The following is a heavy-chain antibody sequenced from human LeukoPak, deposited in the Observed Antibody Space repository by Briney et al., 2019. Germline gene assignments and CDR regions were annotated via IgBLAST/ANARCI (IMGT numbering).Heavy chain of an antibody. Sequence: SETLSLTSTVSGVSISSSSYYWGWIRQPPGKRLERSGSIYNSGTTYSNPFLKRRVTISVDTSKTQYSRKLSSVTAAETALYYCASALPHYYDSSGNDAFDIWGQGTMVTVSS. CDR2: IYNSGTT. V-gene: IGHV4-39*01. J-gene: IGHJ3*02. CDR3: ASALPHYYDSSGNDAFDI. CDR1: GVSISSSSYY. D-gene: IGHD3-22*01.